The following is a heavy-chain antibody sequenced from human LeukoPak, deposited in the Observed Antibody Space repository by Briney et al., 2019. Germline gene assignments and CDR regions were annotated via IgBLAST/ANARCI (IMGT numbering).Heavy chain of an antibody. V-gene: IGHV1-69*05. D-gene: IGHD3-3*01. Sequence: SVKVSCKASGGTFSSYAISWVRQAPGQGLEWMGGIIPIFGTANYAQKFQGRVTITTDESTSTAYMELRSLRSDDTAVYYCARYWSGYPYGPHDWYFDLWGRGTLVTVSS. CDR1: GGTFSSYA. J-gene: IGHJ2*01. CDR3: ARYWSGYPYGPHDWYFDL. CDR2: IIPIFGTA.